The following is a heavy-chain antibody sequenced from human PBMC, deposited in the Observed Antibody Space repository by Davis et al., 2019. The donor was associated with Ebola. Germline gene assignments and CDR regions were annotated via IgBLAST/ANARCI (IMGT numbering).Heavy chain of an antibody. V-gene: IGHV3-11*01. Sequence: GESLKISCATSGFTFGDSYMGWVRQAPGKGLEWLSYISSSGSTTYYADSIKGRFTISRDNAESSLFLQMNSLSADDTAVYYCARAGYIPLDHWGQGTVVTVSS. CDR3: ARAGYIPLDH. CDR2: ISSSGSTT. CDR1: GFTFGDSY. J-gene: IGHJ4*02. D-gene: IGHD5-18*01.